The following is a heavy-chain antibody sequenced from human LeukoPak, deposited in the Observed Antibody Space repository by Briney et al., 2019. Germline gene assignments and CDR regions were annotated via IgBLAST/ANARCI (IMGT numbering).Heavy chain of an antibody. CDR3: ARGGKLSPSHYYYYYGMDV. Sequence: PSETLSLTCTVSGGSISSYYWSWIRQPAGKGLEWIGRIYTSGSTNYNPSLKSRVTMSVDTSKNQFSLKLSSVTAADTAVYYCARGGKLSPSHYYYYYGMDVWGQGTTVTVSS. D-gene: IGHD3-16*02. CDR1: GGSISSYY. V-gene: IGHV4-4*07. CDR2: IYTSGST. J-gene: IGHJ6*02.